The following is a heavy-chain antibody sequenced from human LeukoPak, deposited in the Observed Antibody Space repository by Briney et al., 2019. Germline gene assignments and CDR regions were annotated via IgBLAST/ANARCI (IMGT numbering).Heavy chain of an antibody. CDR3: ARGVVPAAANAFDI. D-gene: IGHD2-2*01. CDR1: GGSISSGGYY. V-gene: IGHV4-31*03. Sequence: SQTLSLTCTVSGGSISSGGYYWSWIRPHPGKGLEWIGYIYYSGSTYYNPSLKSRVTISVDTSKNQFSLKLSSVTAADTAVYYCARGVVPAAANAFDIWGQGTMVTVSS. J-gene: IGHJ3*02. CDR2: IYYSGST.